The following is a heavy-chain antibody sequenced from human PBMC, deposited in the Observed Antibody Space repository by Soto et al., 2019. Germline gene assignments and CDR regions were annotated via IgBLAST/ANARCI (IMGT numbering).Heavy chain of an antibody. CDR2: VYHSGST. CDR3: AASNNYVWGSDPGY. V-gene: IGHV4-4*02. Sequence: PSETLSLTCVVSGDSISSSNWWSWVRQPPGKGLEWIGEVYHSGSTKYSPSLKSRLTISVDNSKNQFSLELTSVTAADTAVYYCAASNNYVWGSDPGYWGQGTLVTVSS. J-gene: IGHJ4*02. D-gene: IGHD3-16*02. CDR1: GDSISSSNW.